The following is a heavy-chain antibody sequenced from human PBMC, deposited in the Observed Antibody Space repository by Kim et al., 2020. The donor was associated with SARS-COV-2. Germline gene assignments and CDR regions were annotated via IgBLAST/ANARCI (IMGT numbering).Heavy chain of an antibody. CDR1: GFTFSSYA. V-gene: IGHV3-33*06. CDR3: AKDSYGSGSFFDY. D-gene: IGHD3-10*01. Sequence: GGSLRLSCAASGFTFSSYAMHWVRQAPGKGLEWVAVIWYDGSNKYYADSVKGRFTISRDNSKNTLYLQMNSLRAEDTAVYYCAKDSYGSGSFFDYWGQGTLVTVSS. CDR2: IWYDGSNK. J-gene: IGHJ4*02.